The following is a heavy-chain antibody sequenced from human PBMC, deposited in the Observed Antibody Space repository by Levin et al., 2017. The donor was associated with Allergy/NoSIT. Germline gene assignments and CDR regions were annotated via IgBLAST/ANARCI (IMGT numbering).Heavy chain of an antibody. J-gene: IGHJ5*02. CDR1: GYTFTSYY. Sequence: VASVKVSCKASGYTFTSYYMHWVRQAPGQGLEWMGIINPSGGSTSYAQKFQGRVTMTRDTSTSTVYMELSSLRSEDTAVYYCARDPRGSDYTNWFDPWGQGTLVTVSS. CDR2: INPSGGST. V-gene: IGHV1-46*01. CDR3: ARDPRGSDYTNWFDP. D-gene: IGHD3-16*01.